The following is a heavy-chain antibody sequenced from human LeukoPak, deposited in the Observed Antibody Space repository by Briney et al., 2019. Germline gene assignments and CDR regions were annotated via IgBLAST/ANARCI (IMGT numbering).Heavy chain of an antibody. V-gene: IGHV3-7*05. CDR3: ARAWGFDY. Sequence: SGGSLRLSCEASGFTFSAYAMTWVRQAPGKGLEWMANINEDGSEKTYVDSVKGRFTISRDNAKNSLFLQMNSLRAEDTAVYYCARAWGFDYWGQGTLVTVSS. J-gene: IGHJ4*02. CDR1: GFTFSAYA. D-gene: IGHD3-16*01. CDR2: INEDGSEK.